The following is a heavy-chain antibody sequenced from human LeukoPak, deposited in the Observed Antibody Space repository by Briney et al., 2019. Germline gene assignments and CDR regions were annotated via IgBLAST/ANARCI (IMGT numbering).Heavy chain of an antibody. D-gene: IGHD3-10*01. V-gene: IGHV1-2*02. CDR2: INPNSGGT. CDR1: GYTFTGYY. Sequence: GASVKVSCKASGYTFTGYYMHWVRQAPGQGLEWMGWINPNSGGTNYAQKFQGRVTMTRDTSISTAYMELSRLRSDDTAVYYCARLIRITMVRGVIDWFDPWGQGTLVTVSS. CDR3: ARLIRITMVRGVIDWFDP. J-gene: IGHJ5*02.